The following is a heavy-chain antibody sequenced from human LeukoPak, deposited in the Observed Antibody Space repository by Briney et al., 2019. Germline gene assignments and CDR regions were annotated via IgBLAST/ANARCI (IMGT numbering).Heavy chain of an antibody. CDR1: GFTFSGYS. J-gene: IGHJ4*02. Sequence: GGSLRLSCAASGFTFSGYSMNWVRQAPGKGLEWVAYIRSSGSPIYYTDSVKGRFTISRDNAKNSLYLQMNSLRDEDTAVYFCVRDPDALDYWGQGTLVTVST. V-gene: IGHV3-48*02. CDR3: VRDPDALDY. CDR2: IRSSGSPI.